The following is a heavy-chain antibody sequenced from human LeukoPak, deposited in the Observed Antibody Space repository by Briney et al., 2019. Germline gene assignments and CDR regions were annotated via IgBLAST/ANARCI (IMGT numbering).Heavy chain of an antibody. CDR1: GDSVSSNSAC. D-gene: IGHD1-26*01. Sequence: SQTLSLTCAISGDSVSSNSACCNWIRQSPTRGLEWLGRTYYRSKWHNEYAASVNSRITINPDTSKNQFSLQLNSVTPEDTAVYYCAREIRSPTWFDYWGQGTLVTVSS. V-gene: IGHV6-1*01. CDR2: TYYRSKWHN. J-gene: IGHJ5*01. CDR3: AREIRSPTWFDY.